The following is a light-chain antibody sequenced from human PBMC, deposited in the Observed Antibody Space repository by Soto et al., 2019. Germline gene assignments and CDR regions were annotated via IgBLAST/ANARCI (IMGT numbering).Light chain of an antibody. CDR3: QQYGSSGT. CDR2: GAS. Sequence: EIVLSPSPGTLSLSPGERATLSCRASQSVSSSYLAWYQQKPGQAPRLLIYGASSRATGIPDRFSGSGSGTDFTLTISRLEPEDFAVYYCQQYGSSGTCGQGTKGDIK. J-gene: IGKJ1*01. V-gene: IGKV3-20*01. CDR1: QSVSSSY.